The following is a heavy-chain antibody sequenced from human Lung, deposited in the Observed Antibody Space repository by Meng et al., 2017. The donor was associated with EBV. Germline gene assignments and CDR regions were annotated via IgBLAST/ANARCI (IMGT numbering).Heavy chain of an antibody. Sequence: VQLQEPGPGLVKASGTLSLTCAVSGGSISSSNWWSWVRQPPGKGLEWIGYIYFSGSTYYNPSLKSRVIISVDRSNNQFSLELNSVSAADTAVYYCARAKWGHSYGSEALYFDHWGPGTLVTVSS. CDR2: IYFSGST. J-gene: IGHJ4*02. V-gene: IGHV4-4*02. CDR3: ARAKWGHSYGSEALYFDH. CDR1: GGSISSSNW. D-gene: IGHD5-18*01.